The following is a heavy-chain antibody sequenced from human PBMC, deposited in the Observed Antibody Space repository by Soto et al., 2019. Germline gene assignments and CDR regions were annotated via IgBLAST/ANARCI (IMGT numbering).Heavy chain of an antibody. D-gene: IGHD2-15*01. J-gene: IGHJ5*02. CDR3: AREYGYCSGGNCSPGDSWFDP. CDR2: ISAYNGNT. Sequence: QVQLVQSGAEVKKPGASVKVSCKASGYTFSNYGITWVRQAPGQGLEWMGWISAYNGNTNYARELKDRVTMTTDTSTSTGYMGLRSLRSDDTAVYYCAREYGYCSGGNCSPGDSWFDPWGQGTLVTVSS. CDR1: GYTFSNYG. V-gene: IGHV1-18*01.